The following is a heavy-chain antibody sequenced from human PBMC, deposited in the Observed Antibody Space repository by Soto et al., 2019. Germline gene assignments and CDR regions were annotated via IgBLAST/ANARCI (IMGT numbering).Heavy chain of an antibody. CDR3: AKAGVYDSSGYALYYYYYYGMDV. CDR2: ISGSGGST. J-gene: IGHJ6*02. CDR1: GFTFSSYA. D-gene: IGHD3-22*01. Sequence: PGGSLRLSCAASGFTFSSYAMSWVRQAPGKGLEWVSAISGSGGSTYYADSVKGRFTISRDNSKNTLYLQMNNLRAEDTAVYYCAKAGVYDSSGYALYYYYYYGMDVWGQGTTVTVSS. V-gene: IGHV3-23*01.